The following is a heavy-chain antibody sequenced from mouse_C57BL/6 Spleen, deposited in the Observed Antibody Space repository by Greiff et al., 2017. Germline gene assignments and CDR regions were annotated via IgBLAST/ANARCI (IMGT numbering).Heavy chain of an antibody. D-gene: IGHD1-1*01. CDR3: ARDYYGSSYDWYFDV. CDR1: GYTFTSYW. J-gene: IGHJ1*03. V-gene: IGHV1-61*01. Sequence: VQLQQPGAELVRPGSSVKLSCKASGYTFTSYWMDWVKQRPGQGLEWIGNIYPSDSETHYNQKFQDKATLTVDKSSSTAYMQLSSLTSEDSAVYCCARDYYGSSYDWYFDVWGTGTTVTVSS. CDR2: IYPSDSET.